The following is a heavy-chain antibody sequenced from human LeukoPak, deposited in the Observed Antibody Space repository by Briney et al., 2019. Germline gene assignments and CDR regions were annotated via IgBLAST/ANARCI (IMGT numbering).Heavy chain of an antibody. J-gene: IGHJ5*02. D-gene: IGHD2-2*01. Sequence: SETLSLTCTVSGGSISSYYWSWIRQPPGKGLEWIGYIYYSGSTNYNPSLKSRVTISVDTSKNQFSLKLSSVTAADTAVYYSARAVVPARTNWFDPWGQGTLVTVSS. CDR2: IYYSGST. CDR3: ARAVVPARTNWFDP. CDR1: GGSISSYY. V-gene: IGHV4-59*01.